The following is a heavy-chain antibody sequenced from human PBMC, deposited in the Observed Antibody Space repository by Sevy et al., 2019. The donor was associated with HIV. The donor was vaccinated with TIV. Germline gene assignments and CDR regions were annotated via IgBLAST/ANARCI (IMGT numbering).Heavy chain of an antibody. Sequence: ASVKVSCKASGYTFTSYVISWVRQAPGQGLEWMGWISAYNGNTNYEQKLQGRVTMTTDTSTSTAYMELRSLRSDATAVYYCARAVEIWFGDPEGYWGQGTLVTVSS. CDR2: ISAYNGNT. D-gene: IGHD3-10*01. CDR3: ARAVEIWFGDPEGY. V-gene: IGHV1-18*01. CDR1: GYTFTSYV. J-gene: IGHJ4*02.